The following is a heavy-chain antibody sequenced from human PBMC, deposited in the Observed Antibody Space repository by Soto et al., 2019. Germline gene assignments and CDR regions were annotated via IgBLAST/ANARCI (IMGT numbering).Heavy chain of an antibody. Sequence: GASVKVSCKASGFTFTSSAVQWVRQARGQRLEWMGWIVPGSGKTNYAQKFQGRVTITADKSTSTAYMELSSLRSEDTAVYYCARVEHENYGMDLWGQGTTVTVSS. V-gene: IGHV1-58*01. J-gene: IGHJ6*02. CDR1: GFTFTSSA. CDR2: IVPGSGKT. D-gene: IGHD2-2*01. CDR3: ARVEHENYGMDL.